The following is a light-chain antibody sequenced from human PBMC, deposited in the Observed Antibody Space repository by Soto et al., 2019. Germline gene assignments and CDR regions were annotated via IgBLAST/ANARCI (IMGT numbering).Light chain of an antibody. CDR3: CLYIGATTYV. J-gene: IGLJ1*01. V-gene: IGLV1-36*01. Sequence: QPVLTQPPSVSEAPRQRVTISCSGNSSNIGNNGVNWYQQLPGEAPKLLIYYDDLLPSGVSDRFSGSKSGTSASLAISGLQSEDEADYYCCLYIGATTYVFGTGTKLTVL. CDR1: SSNIGNNG. CDR2: YDD.